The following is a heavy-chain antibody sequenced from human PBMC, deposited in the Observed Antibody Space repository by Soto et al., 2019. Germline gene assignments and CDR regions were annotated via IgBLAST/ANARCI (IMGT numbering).Heavy chain of an antibody. CDR3: ARGDSSSWSYYYYYGMDV. J-gene: IGHJ6*02. CDR2: INHSGST. Sequence: KPSETLSLTCAVYGGSFSGYYWSWIRQPPGKGLEWIGEINHSGSTNYNPSLKSRVTISVDTSKNQFSLKLSSVTAADTAVYYCARGDSSSWSYYYYYGMDVWGQGTTVTVSS. D-gene: IGHD6-13*01. CDR1: GGSFSGYY. V-gene: IGHV4-34*01.